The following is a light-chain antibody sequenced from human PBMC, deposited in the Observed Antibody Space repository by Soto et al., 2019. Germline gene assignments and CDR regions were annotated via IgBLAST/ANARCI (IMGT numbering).Light chain of an antibody. CDR2: AAS. V-gene: IGKV1-39*01. Sequence: IQLTQSPSSLSAPAGARLIITCRASQSISSYLNWYQQKPGKAPKLLIYAASSLQSGVPSRFSGSGSGTDFTLTISSLQPEDFATYYCQQSYSTPPTFGQGTKVDIK. CDR1: QSISSY. J-gene: IGKJ1*01. CDR3: QQSYSTPPT.